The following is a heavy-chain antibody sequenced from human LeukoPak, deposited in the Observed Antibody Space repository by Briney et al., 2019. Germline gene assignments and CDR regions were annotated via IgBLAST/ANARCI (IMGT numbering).Heavy chain of an antibody. Sequence: AETLSLTCAVYGVSLSGYYWSWVRQPPGKGLEWLGEINHSGSNNYKPPLKRGVTISEETTKKQFSLKMSSVTAADTAVYYCARSARWLRLVVDYWGQGTLVTVSS. D-gene: IGHD5-12*01. CDR1: GVSLSGYY. CDR2: INHSGSN. J-gene: IGHJ4*02. CDR3: ARSARWLRLVVDY. V-gene: IGHV4-34*01.